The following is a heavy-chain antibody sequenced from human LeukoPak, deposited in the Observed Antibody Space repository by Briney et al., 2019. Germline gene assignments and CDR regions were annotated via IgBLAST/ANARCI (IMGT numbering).Heavy chain of an antibody. Sequence: GGSLRLSCAASGFTFSSYAMSWVRQAPGKGLEWVPAISGSGGSTYYADPVKGRFTISRDNSKNTLYLQMNSLRAEDTAVYYCARAPGSGGLWFGIENWFDPWGQGTLVTVSS. CDR1: GFTFSSYA. CDR3: ARAPGSGGLWFGIENWFDP. V-gene: IGHV3-23*01. D-gene: IGHD3-10*01. J-gene: IGHJ5*02. CDR2: ISGSGGST.